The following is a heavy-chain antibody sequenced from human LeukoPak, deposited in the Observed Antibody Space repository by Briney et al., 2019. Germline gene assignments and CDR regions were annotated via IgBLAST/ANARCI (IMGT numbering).Heavy chain of an antibody. D-gene: IGHD3-3*01. V-gene: IGHV3-23*01. CDR1: GFTFSSYA. Sequence: GGSLRLSCAASGFTFSSYAMSWVRQAPGKGLEWVSAISGSGGSTYYADSVKGRFTISRDNSKNTLYLQMNSLRAEDTAVYYCAKGMGSIFGPMGYYYGMDVWGQGTTVTISS. CDR2: ISGSGGST. J-gene: IGHJ6*02. CDR3: AKGMGSIFGPMGYYYGMDV.